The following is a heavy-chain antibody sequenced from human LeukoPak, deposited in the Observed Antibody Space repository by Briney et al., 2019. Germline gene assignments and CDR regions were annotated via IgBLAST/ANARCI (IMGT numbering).Heavy chain of an antibody. CDR2: ISDSGRYI. CDR1: DFSYSSYD. Sequence: GGSLTLSCEASDFSYSSYDMTWVRQAPGKGLEWISSISDSGRYIFSADSTRGRFIIYRDNSANTLYLQMNNLQVGDTATYFCASKLPGAEYYFDSWGPGTLVAVSS. CDR3: ASKLPGAEYYFDS. D-gene: IGHD2/OR15-2a*01. V-gene: IGHV3-23*01. J-gene: IGHJ4*01.